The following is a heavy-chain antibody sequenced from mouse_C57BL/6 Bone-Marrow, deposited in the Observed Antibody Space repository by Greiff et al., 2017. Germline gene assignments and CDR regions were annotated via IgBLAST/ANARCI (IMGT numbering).Heavy chain of an antibody. V-gene: IGHV1-80*01. CDR3: ARGGPPYYFDY. CDR1: GYAFSSYW. J-gene: IGHJ2*01. Sequence: QVQLQQSGAELVKPGASVKISCKASGYAFSSYWMNWVKQRPGKGLEWIGQIYPGDGDTNYNGKFKGKATLTADKSSSTAYMQLSSLTSEDSAVYFCARGGPPYYFDYWGQGTTLTVSS. CDR2: IYPGDGDT. D-gene: IGHD3-3*01.